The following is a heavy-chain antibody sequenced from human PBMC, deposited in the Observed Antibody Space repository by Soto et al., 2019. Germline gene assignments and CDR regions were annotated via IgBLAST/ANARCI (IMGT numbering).Heavy chain of an antibody. V-gene: IGHV3-23*01. D-gene: IGHD2-15*01. CDR1: GFIFSSYV. Sequence: EVQLLESGGGLVQPGGSLRLSCEASGFIFSSYVMSWVRLAPGKGLEWVSSISGSGSNTYYADSLKGRLTVSRDNSKNSLYLQVNSLGAEDTAIYYCARVQGYCSDDRCYQLGWPLDYWGQGALVTVSS. CDR3: ARVQGYCSDDRCYQLGWPLDY. CDR2: ISGSGSNT. J-gene: IGHJ4*02.